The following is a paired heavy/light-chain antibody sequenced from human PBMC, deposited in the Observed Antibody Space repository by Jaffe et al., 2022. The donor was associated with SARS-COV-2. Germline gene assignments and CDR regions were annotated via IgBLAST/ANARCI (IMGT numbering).Heavy chain of an antibody. J-gene: IGHJ2*01. CDR1: GFTASSYY. CDR2: IYSGGDT. V-gene: IGHV3-66*02. Sequence: EVQLVESGGGLVQPGGSLRVSCAASGFTASSYYMSWVRQSPGKGLEWVSVIYSGGDTYYADSVKGRFTLSRDNSKNTLYLQINNLRPEDTAVYHCARGSAQVAADWYFDLWGRGTLVTVSS. CDR3: ARGSAQVAADWYFDL. D-gene: IGHD3-10*01.
Light chain of an antibody. CDR1: QSVSSAY. Sequence: EIVLTQSPGTLSLSPGERATLSCRASQSVSSAYLAWYQQKPGQAPRLLICGASIRATGIPDRFSGSGSGTDFTLSISRLEPEDFAVYYCQHYGRLRYIFGQGTKLEI. V-gene: IGKV3-20*01. CDR2: GAS. CDR3: QHYGRLRYI. J-gene: IGKJ2*01.